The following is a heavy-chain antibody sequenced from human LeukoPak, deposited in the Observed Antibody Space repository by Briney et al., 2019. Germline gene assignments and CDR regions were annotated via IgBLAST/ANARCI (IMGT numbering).Heavy chain of an antibody. CDR1: GFTFDDYA. CDR2: ISWDGGST. CDR3: AKDQGYDSSGYVPD. Sequence: GGSLRRSCAASGFTFDDYAMHWVRQAPGKGLEWVSLISWDGGSTYYADSVKGRFTISRDNSKNSLYLQMNSLRAEDTALYYCAKDQGYDSSGYVPDWGQGTLVTVSS. J-gene: IGHJ4*02. V-gene: IGHV3-43D*04. D-gene: IGHD3-22*01.